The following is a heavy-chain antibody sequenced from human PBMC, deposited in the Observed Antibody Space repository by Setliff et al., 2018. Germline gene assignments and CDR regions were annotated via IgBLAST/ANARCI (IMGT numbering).Heavy chain of an antibody. Sequence: GASVKVSCKASGYSFTDYYMHWVRQVPGRGLEWMGWINPKSGGTRYAQKFQGRVTMTRDTSISTAYMELSSLRSDDTAVYYCARSSLGGSPQYYFDYWGQGTLVTVSS. CDR2: INPKSGGT. CDR1: GYSFTDYY. D-gene: IGHD2-15*01. J-gene: IGHJ4*02. V-gene: IGHV1-2*02. CDR3: ARSSLGGSPQYYFDY.